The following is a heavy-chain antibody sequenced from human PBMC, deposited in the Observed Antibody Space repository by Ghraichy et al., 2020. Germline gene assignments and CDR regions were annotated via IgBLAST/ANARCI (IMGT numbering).Heavy chain of an antibody. J-gene: IGHJ4*02. Sequence: GGSLRLSCAASGFTFSNAWMSWVRQAPGKGLEWVGRIKTKTDGGTTDYAAPVKGRFTISRDDSKNTLYLQMNSLKTEDTAVYYCTTGFRDGYIIFDYWGQGTLVTVSS. CDR1: GFTFSNAW. D-gene: IGHD5-24*01. CDR2: IKTKTDGGTT. V-gene: IGHV3-15*01. CDR3: TTGFRDGYIIFDY.